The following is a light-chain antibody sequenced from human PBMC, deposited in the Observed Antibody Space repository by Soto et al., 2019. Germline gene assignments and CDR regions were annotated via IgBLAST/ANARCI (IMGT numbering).Light chain of an antibody. J-gene: IGLJ1*01. Sequence: QSALTQPASVSGSPGQSITISCTGSSSDVGDYNYVAWYQQHPDKAPKLMIFDVSSRPSGVSNRFSGSKSCSTASLNISGLQADDEAAYFCSSYSSSGTLYVFGTGTKLTVL. CDR3: SSYSSSGTLYV. V-gene: IGLV2-14*03. CDR1: SSDVGDYNY. CDR2: DVS.